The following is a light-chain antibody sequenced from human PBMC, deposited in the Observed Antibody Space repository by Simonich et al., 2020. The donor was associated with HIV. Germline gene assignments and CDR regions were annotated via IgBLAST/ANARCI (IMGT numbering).Light chain of an antibody. CDR2: EDF. CDR3: QAWDSSTENLV. V-gene: IGLV3-1*01. Sequence: YELTQPPSVSVSPGQTASITCSGDKLGDKYACWYQQKPGQSPVLVINEDFKRPSGIPERFSCSNSGNTATLTISGTQARDEADYYCQAWDSSTENLVFGGGTKLTVL. J-gene: IGLJ2*01. CDR1: KLGDKY.